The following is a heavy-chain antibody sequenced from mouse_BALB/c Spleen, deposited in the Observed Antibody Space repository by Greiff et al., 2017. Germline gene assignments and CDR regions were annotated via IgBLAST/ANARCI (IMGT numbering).Heavy chain of an antibody. CDR3: ARHERHQSGYFDV. Sequence: EVKLMESGGGLVKPGGSLKLSCAASGFTFSSYTMSWVRQTPEKRLEWVATISNGGSTYYPDTVKGRFTISRDNAKNTLYLQMSSLKSEDTALYYCARHERHQSGYFDVWGAGTTVTVSS. J-gene: IGHJ1*01. D-gene: IGHD2-12*01. CDR2: ISNGGST. V-gene: IGHV5-6-4*01. CDR1: GFTFSSYT.